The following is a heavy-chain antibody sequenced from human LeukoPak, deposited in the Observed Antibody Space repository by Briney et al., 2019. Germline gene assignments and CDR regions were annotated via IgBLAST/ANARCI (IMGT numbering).Heavy chain of an antibody. V-gene: IGHV4-59*08. J-gene: IGHJ3*02. CDR1: GGSFSGYY. CDR2: IYYSGST. D-gene: IGHD4-17*01. Sequence: PSETLSLTCAVYGGSFSGYYWSWIRQPPGKGLEWIGYIYYSGSTNYNPSLKSRVTISVDTSKNQFSLKLSSVTAADTAVYYCARRAPLRDDAFDIWGQGTMVTVSS. CDR3: ARRAPLRDDAFDI.